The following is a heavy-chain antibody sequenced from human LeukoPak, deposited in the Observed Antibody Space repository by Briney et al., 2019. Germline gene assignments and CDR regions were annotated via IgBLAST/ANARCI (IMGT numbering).Heavy chain of an antibody. CDR1: GYTFTGYY. CDR2: INPNSGGT. J-gene: IGHJ6*04. V-gene: IGHV1-2*04. Sequence: ASVKVSCKASGYTFTGYYMHWVRQAPGQGLEWMGWINPNSGGTNYAQKFQGWVTMTRDTSIRTAYMELSRLTSDDTAVYYCARGPNLAVAGHYYYYYGMDVWGKGTTVIVSS. D-gene: IGHD6-19*01. CDR3: ARGPNLAVAGHYYYYYGMDV.